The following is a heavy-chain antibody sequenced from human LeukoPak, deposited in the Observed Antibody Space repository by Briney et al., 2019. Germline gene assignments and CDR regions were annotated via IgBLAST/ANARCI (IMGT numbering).Heavy chain of an antibody. V-gene: IGHV4-39*01. Sequence: PSETLPLTCAVSGGSISSGRYYWGWIRQPPGKGLEWIGSIYYSGSTSYNPSLKTRVTISVDTSKNQFSLRLTSVTAADTAVYYCATNTSDTAFDYWGPGTLVTVSS. CDR3: ATNTSDTAFDY. D-gene: IGHD6-19*01. CDR1: GGSISSGRYY. J-gene: IGHJ4*02. CDR2: IYYSGST.